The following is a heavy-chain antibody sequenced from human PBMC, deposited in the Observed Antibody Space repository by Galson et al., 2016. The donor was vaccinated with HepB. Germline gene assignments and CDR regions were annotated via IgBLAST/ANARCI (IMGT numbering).Heavy chain of an antibody. CDR1: GFTFSTYA. D-gene: IGHD3-3*01. J-gene: IGHJ6*02. V-gene: IGHV3-23*01. Sequence: SLRLSCAGSGFTFSTYAVNWVRQAPGKGLEWVSGISGSGGRTYYADSVKGRFTISRDNSKNTRYLQMKSLRAEDTAVYYCAKEVVRFLHGYGMDVWGQGTTVTVSS. CDR2: ISGSGGRT. CDR3: AKEVVRFLHGYGMDV.